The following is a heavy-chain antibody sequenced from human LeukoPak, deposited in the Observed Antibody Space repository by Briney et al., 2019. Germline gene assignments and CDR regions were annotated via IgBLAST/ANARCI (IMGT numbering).Heavy chain of an antibody. Sequence: GGSLRLSCAASGFTFSNYWMRWVRQAPGKGLEWVANIKQDGSEKYYVDSVKGRFTISRDNAKNSLYLQMNSLRAEDTAVYYCARTSTSRAFDIWGQGTMVTVSS. D-gene: IGHD2/OR15-2a*01. CDR3: ARTSTSRAFDI. J-gene: IGHJ3*02. CDR1: GFTFSNYW. V-gene: IGHV3-7*01. CDR2: IKQDGSEK.